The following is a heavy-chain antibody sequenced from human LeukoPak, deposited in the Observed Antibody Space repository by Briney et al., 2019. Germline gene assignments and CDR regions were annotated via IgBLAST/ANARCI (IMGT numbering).Heavy chain of an antibody. D-gene: IGHD3-10*01. Sequence: GGSLRLSCAASGFTFSSYGMHWVRQAPGKGLEWVAVISYDGSNKYYADSVKGRFTISRDNSKNTLYLQMNSLRAEDTAVYYCAKVKLLWFGEPPGYWGQGTLVTVSS. CDR2: ISYDGSNK. J-gene: IGHJ4*02. CDR1: GFTFSSYG. V-gene: IGHV3-30*18. CDR3: AKVKLLWFGEPPGY.